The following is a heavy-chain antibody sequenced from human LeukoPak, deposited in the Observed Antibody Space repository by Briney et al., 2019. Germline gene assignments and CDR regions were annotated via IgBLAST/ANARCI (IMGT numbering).Heavy chain of an antibody. CDR1: GGSISTGDYY. CDR3: ARASMAMASNWFDP. Sequence: PSESLSLTCTVSGGSISTGDYYWSWIRQPAGKELEWIGRIYTSGDTIYNSSIKSRVTISVDTSKNQFSLKLSSVTAADTAVYFCARASMAMASNWFDPWGQGTLVTVSS. J-gene: IGHJ5*02. CDR2: IYTSGDT. D-gene: IGHD6-19*01. V-gene: IGHV4-61*02.